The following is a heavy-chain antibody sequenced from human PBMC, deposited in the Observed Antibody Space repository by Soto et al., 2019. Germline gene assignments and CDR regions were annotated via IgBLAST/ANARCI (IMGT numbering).Heavy chain of an antibody. J-gene: IGHJ2*01. V-gene: IGHV4-59*01. Sequence: SETLSLTCTVSGGSISSYYWSWIRQPPGKGLEWIGYIYYTGSTNYNPSLKSRVTISVDTSKNQFSLQLSSVTAADTAVYYCANFNWYVHLWGRSTLVTVS. CDR3: ANFNWYVHL. CDR1: GGSISSYY. CDR2: IYYTGST.